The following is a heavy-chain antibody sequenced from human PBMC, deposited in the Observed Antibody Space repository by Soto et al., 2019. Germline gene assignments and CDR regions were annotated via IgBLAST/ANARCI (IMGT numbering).Heavy chain of an antibody. D-gene: IGHD3-9*01. CDR3: ARDIFLTGYSPGGMDV. J-gene: IGHJ6*02. CDR1: GFTFSSYG. V-gene: IGHV3-33*01. Sequence: PGGSLRVSCAASGFTFSSYGMHWVRQAPGKGLEWVAVIWYDGSNKYYADSVKGRFTISRDNSKNTLYLQMNSLRAEDTAVYYCARDIFLTGYSPGGMDVWGQGTTVTVSS. CDR2: IWYDGSNK.